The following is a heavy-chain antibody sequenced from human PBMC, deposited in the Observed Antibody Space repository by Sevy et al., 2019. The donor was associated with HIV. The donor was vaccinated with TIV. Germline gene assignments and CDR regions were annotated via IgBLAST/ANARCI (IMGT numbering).Heavy chain of an antibody. V-gene: IGHV4-59*13. CDR3: ARETIPRDAFDI. J-gene: IGHJ3*02. CDR2: IYYSGST. Sequence: SETLSLTCTVSGGSISSYYWSWIRQPPGKGLEWIGYIYYSGSTNYNPSLKSRVTISVDTSKNQFSLKLGSVTAADTAVYYCARETIPRDAFDIWGQGTMVTV. CDR1: GGSISSYY.